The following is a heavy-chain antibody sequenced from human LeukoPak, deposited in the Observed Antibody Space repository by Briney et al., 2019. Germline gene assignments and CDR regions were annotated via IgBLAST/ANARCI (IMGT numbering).Heavy chain of an antibody. CDR2: INPRGTAT. J-gene: IGHJ4*02. CDR1: GYSFTSHY. Sequence: ASVKVSCKASGYSFTSHYMHWVRQAPGQGLEWMGLINPRGTATRYAESFQGRLTLTRDLSTSTDYMELSSLRSEDTAVYYCARDCPAYYYDSSGFDYWGQGTLVTVSS. V-gene: IGHV1-46*01. CDR3: ARDCPAYYYDSSGFDY. D-gene: IGHD3-22*01.